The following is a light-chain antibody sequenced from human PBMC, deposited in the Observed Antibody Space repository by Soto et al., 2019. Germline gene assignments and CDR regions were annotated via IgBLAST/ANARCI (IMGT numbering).Light chain of an antibody. CDR1: QTISSY. Sequence: DIQMAQSPSCLSSSVGDRVTSTWGASQTISSYLNWYQQKPGQAPKLLIYDASSLASGVPSRFSGSGSGTDFTLTISSLQPDDFATYYCQQYNSYSLTFGQGTQVDIK. CDR2: DAS. V-gene: IGKV1-5*01. CDR3: QQYNSYSLT. J-gene: IGKJ1*01.